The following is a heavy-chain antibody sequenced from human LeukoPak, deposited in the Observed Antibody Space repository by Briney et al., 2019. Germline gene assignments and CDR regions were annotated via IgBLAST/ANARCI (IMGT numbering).Heavy chain of an antibody. CDR2: INPNSGGT. CDR3: ARDAMVRASLDY. CDR1: GYNFNNYC. J-gene: IGHJ4*02. V-gene: IGHV1-2*02. D-gene: IGHD3-10*01. Sequence: GASVKVSCKASGYNFNNYCIHWVRQAPGQGLEWMGWINPNSGGTNYAQKFQGRVTMTRDTSISTAYMELSRLRSDDTAVYYCARDAMVRASLDYWGQGTLVTVSS.